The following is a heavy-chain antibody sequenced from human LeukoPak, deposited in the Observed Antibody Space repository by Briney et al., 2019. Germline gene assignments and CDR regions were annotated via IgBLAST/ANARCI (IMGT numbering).Heavy chain of an antibody. D-gene: IGHD2-15*01. V-gene: IGHV1-69*13. J-gene: IGHJ4*02. CDR1: GGTFSSYA. Sequence: SVKVSCKASGGTFSSYAISWVRQAPGQGLEWMGGIIPIFGTANYAQRFQGRVTITADESTSTAYMELGSLRSEDTAVYYCARSARSGPNRNWGQGTLVTVSS. CDR3: ARSARSGPNRN. CDR2: IIPIFGTA.